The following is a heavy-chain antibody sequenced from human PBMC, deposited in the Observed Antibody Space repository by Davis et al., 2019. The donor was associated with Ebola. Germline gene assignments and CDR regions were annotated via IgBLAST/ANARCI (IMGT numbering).Heavy chain of an antibody. D-gene: IGHD2-21*02. V-gene: IGHV1-8*02. J-gene: IGHJ5*02. CDR2: ISAYNGNT. CDR3: ARVALRYCSGDCFGYIWFDP. CDR1: GYTFTSYG. Sequence: AASVKVSCKASGYTFTSYGISWVRQAPGPGLEWMGWISAYNGNTGYAQKFQGRVTMTRNTSISTAYMELTNLKSEDTAVYYCARVALRYCSGDCFGYIWFDPWGQGTLVTVSS.